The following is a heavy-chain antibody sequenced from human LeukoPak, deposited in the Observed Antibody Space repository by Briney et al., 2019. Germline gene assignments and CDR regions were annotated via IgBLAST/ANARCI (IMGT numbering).Heavy chain of an antibody. CDR2: IYYSGST. Sequence: PSETLSLTCTVSGGSISSTNYYWGWIRQPPGKGLEWIGSIYYSGSTYYNPSLKSRVTISIDTSKNQFSLKLTSVTAADTAVYYCARVCCYYDSRSRPNWFDPWGPGTLVTVSS. CDR3: ARVCCYYDSRSRPNWFDP. J-gene: IGHJ5*02. V-gene: IGHV4-39*07. CDR1: GGSISSTNYY. D-gene: IGHD3-10*01.